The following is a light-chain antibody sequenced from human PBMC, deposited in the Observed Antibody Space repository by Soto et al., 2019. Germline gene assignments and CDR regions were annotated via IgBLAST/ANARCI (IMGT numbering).Light chain of an antibody. Sequence: IVMTQPPDSLAVSLGERATINCKSSQSVLYSSNSKNYLAWYQQKPGPPTTLLIYWASTRESGVPDRFSGSGSGTDSTLTISSLEPEDSAVYFCQQRSNWIPFGQGTRLEIK. CDR1: QSVLYSSNSKNY. CDR2: WAS. J-gene: IGKJ5*01. V-gene: IGKV4-1*01. CDR3: QQRSNWIP.